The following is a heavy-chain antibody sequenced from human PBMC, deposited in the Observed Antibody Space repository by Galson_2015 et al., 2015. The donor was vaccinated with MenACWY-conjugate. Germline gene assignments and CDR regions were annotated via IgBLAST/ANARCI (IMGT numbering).Heavy chain of an antibody. V-gene: IGHV1-69*04. J-gene: IGHJ4*02. Sequence: SVKVSCKAPRDTFNNNAMTWVRQAPGQGFEWLGRIIPFVGQTDYAQNLQGRVTITADKSTTTVYMNLSSLKFEDVAVYYCARIGCQCGGLFFYSRGQGTLVTVSS. CDR3: ARIGCQCGGLFFYS. CDR1: RDTFNNNA. D-gene: IGHD2-21*01. CDR2: IIPFVGQT.